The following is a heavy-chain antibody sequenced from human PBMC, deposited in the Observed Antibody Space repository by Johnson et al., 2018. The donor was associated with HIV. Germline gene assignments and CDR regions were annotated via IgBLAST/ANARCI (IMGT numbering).Heavy chain of an antibody. D-gene: IGHD1-26*01. CDR3: ARDRTGGSYPRAFDI. Sequence: VQLVESGGGVVQPGRSLRLSCAAPGFTFSSYAMHWVRQAPAKGLQWVAVISYDGSDKDYADSVKGRFTISRDNAKNSLYLQMNSLRAEDTALYYCARDRTGGSYPRAFDIWGQGTMVTVSS. CDR2: ISYDGSDK. CDR1: GFTFSSYA. V-gene: IGHV3-30*04. J-gene: IGHJ3*02.